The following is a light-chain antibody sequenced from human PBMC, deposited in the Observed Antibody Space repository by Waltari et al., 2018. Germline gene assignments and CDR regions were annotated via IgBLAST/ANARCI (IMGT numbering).Light chain of an antibody. V-gene: IGLV3-10*01. J-gene: IGLJ2*01. Sequence: SYELTQPPSVSVSPGQTASITCSGHALSTKYAYWYHQKSGQAPGLVIFGDSKRPSGIPERISASSSGTLATLTLSGAQLEDEGDYYCLSPDSSGTYVVFGGGTKLTVL. CDR2: GDS. CDR1: ALSTKY. CDR3: LSPDSSGTYVV.